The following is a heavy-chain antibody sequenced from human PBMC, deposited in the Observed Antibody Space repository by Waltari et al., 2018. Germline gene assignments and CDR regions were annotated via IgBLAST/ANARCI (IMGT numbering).Heavy chain of an antibody. Sequence: QVQLVQSGAEVKRPGASVKVSCQASGYTFTSYGISWVRQAPGQGLEWMGWMNPNSGNTGYAQKFQGRVTITRNTSISTAYMELSSLRSEDTAVYYCARGGYSSGELSLDVWGKGTTVTVSS. D-gene: IGHD6-19*01. CDR2: MNPNSGNT. CDR3: ARGGYSSGELSLDV. J-gene: IGHJ6*04. CDR1: GYTFTSYG. V-gene: IGHV1-8*03.